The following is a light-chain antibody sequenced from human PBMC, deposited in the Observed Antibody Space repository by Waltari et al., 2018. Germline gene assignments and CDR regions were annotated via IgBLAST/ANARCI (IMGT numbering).Light chain of an antibody. CDR1: QTIFRSSTYGNA. CDR3: QQYYSLPYT. Sequence: DIVMTQSPDFLPVSLGARATTTCRSSQTIFRSSTYGNALAWVQQRPGQPPKLLIYWASSRDPGVPDRFSGSGSGTDFTLTISSLQAEDVAVYYCQQYYSLPYTFGPGTRLEIK. J-gene: IGKJ2*01. V-gene: IGKV4-1*01. CDR2: WAS.